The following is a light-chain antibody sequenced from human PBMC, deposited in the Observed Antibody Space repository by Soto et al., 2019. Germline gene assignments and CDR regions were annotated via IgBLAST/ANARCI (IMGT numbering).Light chain of an antibody. Sequence: DIQMTQSPSSLSASVGDRVTIACRPSQGISRDLNWYQQKPGKAPNLLIYAASNLQSGVPSRFSGSGTGTDFTLTISSLQPEDFATYYCQQSYSTPWTFGQGTKVEIK. J-gene: IGKJ1*01. CDR2: AAS. CDR1: QGISRD. V-gene: IGKV1-39*01. CDR3: QQSYSTPWT.